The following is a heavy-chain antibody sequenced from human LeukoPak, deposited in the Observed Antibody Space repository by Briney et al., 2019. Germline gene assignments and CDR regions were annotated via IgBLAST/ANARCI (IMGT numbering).Heavy chain of an antibody. D-gene: IGHD3-22*01. J-gene: IGHJ4*02. Sequence: ASVKVSCKASGYTFTSYGISWVRQAPGQGFEWMGIINPSGGSTSYAQKFQGRVTMTRDTSTSTVYMELSSLRSEDTAVYYCARDISGYYDYWGQGTLVTVSS. V-gene: IGHV1-46*01. CDR2: INPSGGST. CDR1: GYTFTSYG. CDR3: ARDISGYYDY.